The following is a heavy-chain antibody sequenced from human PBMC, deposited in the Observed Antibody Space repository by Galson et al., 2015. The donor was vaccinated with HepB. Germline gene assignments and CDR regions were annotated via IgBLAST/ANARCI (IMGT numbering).Heavy chain of an antibody. J-gene: IGHJ5*01. Sequence: SVKVSCKASGYIFTGYYMHWVRQAPGQGLEWMGWINPQRGVTNYAPSFQGRVTMTTDTSDDPAYLELSSLRSDDTAVFYCASGMWAAMPGISNWFDPWGQGTLVTVSS. CDR1: GYIFTGYY. CDR2: INPQRGVT. V-gene: IGHV1-2*02. D-gene: IGHD6-13*01. CDR3: ASGMWAAMPGISNWFDP.